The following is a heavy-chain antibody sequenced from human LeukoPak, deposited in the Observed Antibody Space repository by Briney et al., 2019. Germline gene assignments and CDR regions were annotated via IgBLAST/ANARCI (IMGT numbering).Heavy chain of an antibody. CDR2: VSGNGIST. CDR3: AKSVTTVTTWYLDL. V-gene: IGHV3-23*01. D-gene: IGHD4-17*01. J-gene: IGHJ2*01. CDR1: GFTFSSYA. Sequence: GGSLRLSCAASGFTFSSYAMSWVRQAPGKGLEWVSAVSGNGISTYYADSVKGRFTISRDNSKNTLYLQMNSLRAEDTAVYYCAKSVTTVTTWYLDLWGRGTLVTVSS.